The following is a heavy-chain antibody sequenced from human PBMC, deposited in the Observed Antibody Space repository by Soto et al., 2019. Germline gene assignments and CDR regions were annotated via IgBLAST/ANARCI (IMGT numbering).Heavy chain of an antibody. V-gene: IGHV3-74*01. J-gene: IGHJ4*02. D-gene: IGHD6-19*01. CDR3: ARHGYSSGYYYFDY. Sequence: GGSLRLSCAASGFIFSSYWMHWVRQAPGKGLVWVSRINSDGSSISYADSVKGRFTISRDNAKNTLYLQMNSLRAEDTAVYYCARHGYSSGYYYFDYWGQGALVTVSS. CDR1: GFIFSSYW. CDR2: INSDGSSI.